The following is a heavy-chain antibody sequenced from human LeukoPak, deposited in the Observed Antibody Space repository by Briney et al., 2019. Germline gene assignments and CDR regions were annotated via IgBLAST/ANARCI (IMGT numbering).Heavy chain of an antibody. J-gene: IGHJ4*02. CDR2: INPSGGST. CDR1: AYTFTSYY. V-gene: IGHV1-46*01. Sequence: GPSVKASSKAAAYTFTSYYMHWVRQAAGQGLGWMGIINPSGGSTSYAQKFQGRVTITADESTSTAYMDLRSLRSDDTAVYFCARYDPSGIAAAGDYWGQGTLVTVSS. CDR3: ARYDPSGIAAAGDY. D-gene: IGHD6-13*01.